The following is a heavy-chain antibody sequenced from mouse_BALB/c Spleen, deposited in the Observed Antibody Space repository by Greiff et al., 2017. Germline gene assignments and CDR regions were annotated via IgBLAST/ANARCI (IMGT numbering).Heavy chain of an antibody. V-gene: IGHV5-17*02. CDR2: ISSGSSTI. Sequence: EVMLVESGGGLVQPGGSRKLSCAASGFTFSSFGMHWVRQAPEKGLEWVAYISSGSSTIYYADTVKGRFTISRDNPKNTLFLQMTSLRSEDTAMYYCARSRKWDAGDFDYWGQGTTLTVSS. CDR1: GFTFSSFG. CDR3: ARSRKWDAGDFDY. D-gene: IGHD4-1*01. J-gene: IGHJ2*01.